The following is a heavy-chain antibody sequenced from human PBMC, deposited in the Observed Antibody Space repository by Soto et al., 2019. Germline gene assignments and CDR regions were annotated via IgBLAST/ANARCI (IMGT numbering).Heavy chain of an antibody. Sequence: QVQLVQSGAEVKKPGASVKVSCKASGYTFTSYAMHWVRQAPGQRLEWMGWINAGNGNTKYSQKFQGRVTITRDTSASTAYMELSRLRSEDTAVYYCASLYYYDSSGYYSQGYWGQGTLVTVSS. D-gene: IGHD3-22*01. V-gene: IGHV1-3*01. CDR3: ASLYYYDSSGYYSQGY. J-gene: IGHJ4*02. CDR2: INAGNGNT. CDR1: GYTFTSYA.